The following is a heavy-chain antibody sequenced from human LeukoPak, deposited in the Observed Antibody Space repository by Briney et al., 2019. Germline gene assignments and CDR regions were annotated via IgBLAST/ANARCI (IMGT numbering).Heavy chain of an antibody. CDR3: ATSIGVAVAFDF. CDR2: ISYDGSNK. D-gene: IGHD6-19*01. Sequence: GGSLRLSCAASGFTFSSYGMHWVRQAPGKGLEWVAVISYDGSNKYYADSVKGRFTISRDNSKNSLYLQMNSLKAEDTAIYYCATSIGVAVAFDFWGQGTLVIVSS. V-gene: IGHV3-30*03. J-gene: IGHJ4*02. CDR1: GFTFSSYG.